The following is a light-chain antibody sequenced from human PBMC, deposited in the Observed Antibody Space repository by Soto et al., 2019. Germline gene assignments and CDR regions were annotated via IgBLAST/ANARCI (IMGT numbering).Light chain of an antibody. J-gene: IGKJ1*01. CDR3: QQYDKSWT. Sequence: EIVLTQSPGTLSLSPGDRATLSCRASQSVGNRYLAWYQQKPGQAPRLLIYGASSRATDIPDRFSGGGSGTDFTLTISRLEPEDFAVYYCQQYDKSWTFGQGTKVEI. V-gene: IGKV3-20*01. CDR2: GAS. CDR1: QSVGNRY.